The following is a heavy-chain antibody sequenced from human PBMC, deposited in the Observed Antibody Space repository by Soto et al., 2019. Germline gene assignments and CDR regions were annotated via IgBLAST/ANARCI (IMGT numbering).Heavy chain of an antibody. V-gene: IGHV3-23*01. CDR1: GFTFRSFG. D-gene: IGHD3-16*01. CDR3: VKDVGYGFILYDF. Sequence: PGGSLRLSCTASGFTFRSFGMTWVRQAPGKGLEWVSTVNGGGDSTHYADSVKGRFSIFRDNSKNTVYLQMNSLRAEDSAIYYCVKDVGYGFILYDFWGQGTLVTVSS. CDR2: VNGGGDST. J-gene: IGHJ4*02.